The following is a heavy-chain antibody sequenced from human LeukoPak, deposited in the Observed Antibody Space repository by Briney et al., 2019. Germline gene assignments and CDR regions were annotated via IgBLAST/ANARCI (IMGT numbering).Heavy chain of an antibody. J-gene: IGHJ4*02. CDR2: IGGSNGHT. D-gene: IGHD1-26*01. CDR3: ARGGQEQLLY. CDR1: GFTFNEFY. V-gene: IGHV3-11*05. Sequence: PGGSLRLSCIASGFTFNEFYMSWVRQAPGKGLEWLSYIGGSNGHTNYADSVKGRFTISRDNTKNSLYLQMNSQRPDGTAVYYCARGGQEQLLYWGQGTLVTVSS.